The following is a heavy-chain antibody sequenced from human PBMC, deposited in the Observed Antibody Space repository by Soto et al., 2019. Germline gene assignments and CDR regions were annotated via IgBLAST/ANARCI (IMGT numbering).Heavy chain of an antibody. J-gene: IGHJ4*02. CDR2: IYYSGST. CDR3: ARRWGTYFDF. V-gene: IGHV4-59*01. Sequence: SCKASGYTFTGYYMHWIRQPPGKGLEWIGYIYYSGSTDYDPSLKSRVTISVDTSKNQFSLKLSSVTAADTAVYYCARRWGTYFDFWGQGTLVTVSS. D-gene: IGHD7-27*01. CDR1: GYTFTGYY.